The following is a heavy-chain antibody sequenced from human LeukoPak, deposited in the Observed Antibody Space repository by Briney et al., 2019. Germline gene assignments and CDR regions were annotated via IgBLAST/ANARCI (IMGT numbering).Heavy chain of an antibody. V-gene: IGHV6-1*01. CDR1: GDSVSSNSAA. CDR2: TYYRSKLYN. J-gene: IGHJ4*02. CDR3: ARDLGYGSGRSFDY. Sequence: SQTLSLTCAISGDSVSSNSAAWNWVRQSPSRGVEWLGRTYYRSKLYNDYAVSVKSRITINPDTSKNQFSLQLNSVTPEDTAVYYCARDLGYGSGRSFDYWGQGTLVTVSS. D-gene: IGHD3-10*01.